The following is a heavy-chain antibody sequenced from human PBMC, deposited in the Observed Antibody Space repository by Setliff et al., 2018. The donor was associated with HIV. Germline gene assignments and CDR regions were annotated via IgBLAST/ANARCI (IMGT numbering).Heavy chain of an antibody. CDR3: ARSIVPVASGYYYFEY. D-gene: IGHD3-3*01. CDR1: GGSIKSTSYY. Sequence: PSETLSLTCTVSGGSIKSTSYYWGWIRKPPGNGLEWIGSIYHTGSTYYKPSLKSRVTISVDPSKNQFSLRLSSVAAGDTAVYYCARSIVPVASGYYYFEYWGQGTLVTGSS. CDR2: IYHTGST. J-gene: IGHJ4*02. V-gene: IGHV4-39*01.